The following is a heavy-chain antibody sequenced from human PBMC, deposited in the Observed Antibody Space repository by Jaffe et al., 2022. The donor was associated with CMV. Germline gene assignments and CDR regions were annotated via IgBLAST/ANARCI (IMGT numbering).Heavy chain of an antibody. Sequence: QVQLVQSGAEVKKPGASVKVSCKASGYTFTSYYMHWVRQAPGQGLEWMGIINPSGGSTSYAQKFQGRVTMTRDTSTSTVYMELSSLRSEDTAVYYCARDRWGGGSGSSNYYYYGMDVWGQGTTVTVSS. CDR3: ARDRWGGGSGSSNYYYYGMDV. CDR1: GYTFTSYY. CDR2: INPSGGST. J-gene: IGHJ6*02. V-gene: IGHV1-46*01. D-gene: IGHD3-10*01.